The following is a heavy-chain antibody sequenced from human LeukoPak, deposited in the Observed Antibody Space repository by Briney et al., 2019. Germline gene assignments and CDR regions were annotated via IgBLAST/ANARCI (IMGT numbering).Heavy chain of an antibody. V-gene: IGHV3-30-3*01. J-gene: IGHJ5*02. CDR3: ARDDTGRFDP. D-gene: IGHD1-1*01. CDR1: GFTFSSYA. CDR2: ISYDGSNK. Sequence: PGRSLRLSCAASGFTFSSYAMHWVRQAPGKGLEWVAVISYDGSNKYYADSVKGRFTISRDNSKNTLYLQMNSLRAEDTAVYYCARDDTGRFDPWGQGALVTVSS.